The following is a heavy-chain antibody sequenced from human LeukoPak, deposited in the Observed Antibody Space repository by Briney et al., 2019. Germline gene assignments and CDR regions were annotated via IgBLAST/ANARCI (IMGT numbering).Heavy chain of an antibody. Sequence: PSETLSLTCTVSGGSISSGSYYWGWIRQPPGKGLEWIGSIYYSGSTYYNPSLKSRVTISVDTSKNQFSLKLSSVTAADTAVYYCARAWGYYDSSGYPNWFDPWGQGTLVTVSS. CDR2: IYYSGST. CDR3: ARAWGYYDSSGYPNWFDP. V-gene: IGHV4-39*07. D-gene: IGHD3-22*01. CDR1: GGSISSGSYY. J-gene: IGHJ5*02.